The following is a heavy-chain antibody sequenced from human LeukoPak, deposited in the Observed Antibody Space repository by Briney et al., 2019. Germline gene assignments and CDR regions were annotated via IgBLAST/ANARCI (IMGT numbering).Heavy chain of an antibody. Sequence: WASVKVSCKASGYTFTSLAMNWVRQAPGQGLEWIGWINTNTGNPTYAQGFTGRFVFSLDTSVTTAYLHISNLQAEDTAVYYCARAEVSCRGSTCFSYWGQGTLVTVSS. V-gene: IGHV7-4-1*02. J-gene: IGHJ4*02. CDR2: INTNTGNP. D-gene: IGHD2-15*01. CDR1: GYTFTSLA. CDR3: ARAEVSCRGSTCFSY.